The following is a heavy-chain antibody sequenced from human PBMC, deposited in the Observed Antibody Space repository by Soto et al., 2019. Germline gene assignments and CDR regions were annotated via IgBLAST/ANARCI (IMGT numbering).Heavy chain of an antibody. Sequence: VQLVEPGVGLVQPGGSLGLSCAASGFTFSSYGMNWVRQTPGKGLEWVSYISIRSTNIHYADAVKGRFTTSRDNAKKSLYLQMNSLGAGDTAVYYCAGGAAGNAYFWGQGIPVTVSS. CDR2: ISIRSTNI. V-gene: IGHV3-48*01. D-gene: IGHD6-13*01. CDR1: GFTFSSYG. J-gene: IGHJ4*02. CDR3: AGGAAGNAYF.